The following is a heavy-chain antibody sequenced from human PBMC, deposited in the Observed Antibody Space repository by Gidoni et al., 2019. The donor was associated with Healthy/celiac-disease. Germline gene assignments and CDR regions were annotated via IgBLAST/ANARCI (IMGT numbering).Heavy chain of an antibody. Sequence: VQRVKSGAEGKKPGSSVKVSCKESGGTFSSYAISWVRQAPGQGLEWMGGSIPIFGTAHSAQKFQGRVTLPADDSTSPASIDLSSLSSADTAVYSCARKRDYFDYWGQGTLVTVSS. J-gene: IGHJ4*02. CDR1: GGTFSSYA. CDR3: ARKRDYFDY. V-gene: IGHV1-69*01. CDR2: SIPIFGTA.